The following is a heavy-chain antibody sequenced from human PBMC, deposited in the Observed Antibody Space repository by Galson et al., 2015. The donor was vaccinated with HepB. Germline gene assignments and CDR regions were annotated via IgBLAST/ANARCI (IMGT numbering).Heavy chain of an antibody. D-gene: IGHD4-17*01. Sequence: SLRLSCAASEFTFSSYWMSWFRQAPGKGLEWVANIKQDGREKYYADSVKGRFTISRDNAKKSLYMQMNSLRVKDTAVYFCARDSSSRGKNDYGDPGVYWGQGTLVTVSS. CDR1: EFTFSSYW. CDR3: ARDSSSRGKNDYGDPGVY. CDR2: IKQDGREK. V-gene: IGHV3-7*01. J-gene: IGHJ4*02.